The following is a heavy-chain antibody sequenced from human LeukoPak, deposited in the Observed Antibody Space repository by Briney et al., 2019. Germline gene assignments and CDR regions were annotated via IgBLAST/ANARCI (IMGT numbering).Heavy chain of an antibody. V-gene: IGHV3-21*01. D-gene: IGHD2-2*01. J-gene: IGHJ6*02. CDR2: ISGSGAKT. Sequence: GGSLRLSCEASGFTFRSYAMTWVRQAPGKGLEWVSAISGSGAKTYYADSVKGRFTISRDNAKNSLYLQMNSLRAEDTAVYYCARGSYCSSTSCYDYYYYGMDVWGQGTTVTVSS. CDR3: ARGSYCSSTSCYDYYYYGMDV. CDR1: GFTFRSYA.